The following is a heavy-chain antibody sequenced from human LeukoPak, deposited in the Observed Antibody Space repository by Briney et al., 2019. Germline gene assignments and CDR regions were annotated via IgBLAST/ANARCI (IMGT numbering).Heavy chain of an antibody. Sequence: SETLSLTCTVSGGSISSYYWSWIRQPPGKGLEWIGYIYYSGSTNYNPSLKGRVTISVDTSKNQFSLKLSSVTAADTAVYYCARHRGRGSSSWSDYWGQGTLVTVSS. V-gene: IGHV4-59*08. CDR1: GGSISSYY. CDR2: IYYSGST. D-gene: IGHD6-13*01. CDR3: ARHRGRGSSSWSDY. J-gene: IGHJ4*02.